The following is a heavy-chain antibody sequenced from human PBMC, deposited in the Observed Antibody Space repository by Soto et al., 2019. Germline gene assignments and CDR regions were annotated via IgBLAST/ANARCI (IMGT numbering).Heavy chain of an antibody. Sequence: QVQLQQWGAGLLKPSETLSLTCAVYGGPFSGYYWSWIRQPPGKGLEWIGEIIHSGTTNYNPSLKSRVTMSVDTSKNQFSLKLSFVTAADTAVYYCARKRVATFYYNMDVWGQGTTVTVSS. CDR1: GGPFSGYY. V-gene: IGHV4-34*12. D-gene: IGHD5-12*01. CDR3: ARKRVATFYYNMDV. J-gene: IGHJ6*03. CDR2: IIHSGTT.